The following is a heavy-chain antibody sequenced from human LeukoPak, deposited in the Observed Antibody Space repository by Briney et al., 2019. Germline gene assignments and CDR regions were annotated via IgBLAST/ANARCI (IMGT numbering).Heavy chain of an antibody. V-gene: IGHV3-30-3*01. Sequence: GGSLRLSCAASGFTFCSYAMHWVRQAPVMVLEWVAVISYDGSNKYYADSVKGRFTISRDNSKNTLYLQMNSLRAEDTAVYYCARDRPLGIAAAGTAFHFDYWGQGTLVTVSS. CDR1: GFTFCSYA. CDR2: ISYDGSNK. CDR3: ARDRPLGIAAAGTAFHFDY. J-gene: IGHJ4*02. D-gene: IGHD6-13*01.